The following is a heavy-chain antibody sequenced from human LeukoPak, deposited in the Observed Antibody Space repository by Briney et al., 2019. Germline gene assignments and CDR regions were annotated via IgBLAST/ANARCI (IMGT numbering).Heavy chain of an antibody. V-gene: IGHV3-21*01. CDR2: ISTSSGFI. J-gene: IGHJ4*02. CDR3: ARDGNVDTARFFDY. CDR1: GFTFSSYS. Sequence: KPGGSLRLSCAASGFTFSSYSMNWVRQAPGKGLQWVSSISTSSGFIHYADSVKGRFTISRDNAKNSLYLQLNSLRAEDTAVYYCARDGNVDTARFFDYWGQGTLVTVSS. D-gene: IGHD5-18*01.